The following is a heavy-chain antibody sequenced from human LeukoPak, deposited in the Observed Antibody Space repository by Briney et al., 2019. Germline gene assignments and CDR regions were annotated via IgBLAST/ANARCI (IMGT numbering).Heavy chain of an antibody. V-gene: IGHV3-48*03. D-gene: IGHD3-3*01. CDR3: ARGRFGVVTLGYMDV. CDR2: ISSSGSTI. Sequence: GGSLRLSCAASGFTFSSYEMNWVRQAPGKGLEWVSYISSSGSTIYYADSVKGRFTISRDNAKNSLYLQMNSLRAEDTAVYYCARGRFGVVTLGYMDVWGKGTTVSVSS. J-gene: IGHJ6*03. CDR1: GFTFSSYE.